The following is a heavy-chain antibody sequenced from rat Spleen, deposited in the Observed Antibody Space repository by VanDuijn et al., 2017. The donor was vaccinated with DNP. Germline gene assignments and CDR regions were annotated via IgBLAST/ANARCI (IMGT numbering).Heavy chain of an antibody. CDR2: ITTGGVIT. V-gene: IGHV5S13*01. J-gene: IGHJ1*01. Sequence: EVQLVESGGGLVQPGRSLKLSCEGSGFTLSNYGMAWVRQAPTKGLEWVASITTGGVITYYRDSVRGRFTISRDDAKNTQSLQVDSLRSEDTATYYCARQSPTTVVWYFDLWGPGTMVTVSS. D-gene: IGHD1-1*01. CDR1: GFTLSNYG. CDR3: ARQSPTTVVWYFDL.